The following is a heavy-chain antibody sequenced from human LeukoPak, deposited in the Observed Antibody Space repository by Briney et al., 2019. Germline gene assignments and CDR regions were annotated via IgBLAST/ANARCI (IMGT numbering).Heavy chain of an antibody. Sequence: SVKVSCKASGGTFSSYAISWVRQAPGQGLEWMGRIIPIFGTANYAQKFQGRVTITTDESTSTAYMELSSLRSEDTAVYYCARGSSDSWCILDAFDICGQGTMVTVSS. J-gene: IGHJ3*02. CDR3: ARGSSDSWCILDAFDI. CDR1: GGTFSSYA. D-gene: IGHD6-13*01. CDR2: IIPIFGTA. V-gene: IGHV1-69*05.